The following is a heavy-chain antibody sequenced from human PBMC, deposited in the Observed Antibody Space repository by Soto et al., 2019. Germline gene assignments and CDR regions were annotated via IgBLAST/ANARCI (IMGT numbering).Heavy chain of an antibody. CDR3: AKDHYYDSSGYPSIDY. D-gene: IGHD3-22*01. Sequence: GGSLRLSCAASGFTFSSYGMHWVRQAPGKGLEWVAVISYDGSNKYYADSVKGRFTISRDNTKNTLYLQMNSLRAEDTAVYYCAKDHYYDSSGYPSIDYWGQGTLVTVSS. J-gene: IGHJ4*02. V-gene: IGHV3-30*18. CDR2: ISYDGSNK. CDR1: GFTFSSYG.